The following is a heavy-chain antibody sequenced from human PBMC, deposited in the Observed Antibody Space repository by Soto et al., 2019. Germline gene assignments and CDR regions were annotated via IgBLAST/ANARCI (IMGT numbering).Heavy chain of an antibody. Sequence: GESLKIYCKGSGYSFTSYLISWVRQMPGKGLEWMGRIDPSDSYTNYSPSFQGHVTISADKSISTAYLQWSSLKASDTAMYYCARRREPYYSSRWQLFDPCGQGTLVTVSS. CDR2: IDPSDSYT. D-gene: IGHD6-13*01. CDR1: GYSFTSYL. V-gene: IGHV5-10-1*01. J-gene: IGHJ5*02. CDR3: ARRREPYYSSRWQLFDP.